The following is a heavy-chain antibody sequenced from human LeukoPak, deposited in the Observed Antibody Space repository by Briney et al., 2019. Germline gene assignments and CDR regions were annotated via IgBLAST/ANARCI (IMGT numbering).Heavy chain of an antibody. V-gene: IGHV3-53*01. D-gene: IGHD3-16*01. CDR1: GFTFISYW. Sequence: GGSLRLSCAASGFTFISYWMTWVRQAPGKGLEWVSVMYSGGSTYYADSVKGRFTISRDKSKNTLYLQMNGLRAEDTAVYYCSGGGFAVIDYCGQGTLVTVSS. CDR2: MYSGGST. J-gene: IGHJ4*02. CDR3: SGGGFAVIDY.